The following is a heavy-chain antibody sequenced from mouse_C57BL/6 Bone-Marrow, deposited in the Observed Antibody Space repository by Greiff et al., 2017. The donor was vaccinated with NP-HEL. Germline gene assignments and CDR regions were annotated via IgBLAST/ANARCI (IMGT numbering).Heavy chain of an antibody. V-gene: IGHV5-6*01. CDR1: GFTFSSYG. J-gene: IGHJ3*01. Sequence: EVQLVESGGDLVKPGGSLKLSCAASGFTFSSYGMSWVRQTPDKRLEWVATISSGGSYTYYPDSVKGRFTISRDNAKNTLYLQMSSLKSEDTAMYYCARHGPSMVTTTGFAYWGQGTLVTVSA. CDR2: ISSGGSYT. D-gene: IGHD2-2*01. CDR3: ARHGPSMVTTTGFAY.